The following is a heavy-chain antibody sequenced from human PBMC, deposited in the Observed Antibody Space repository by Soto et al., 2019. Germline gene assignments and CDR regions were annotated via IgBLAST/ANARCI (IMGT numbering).Heavy chain of an antibody. V-gene: IGHV3-30-3*01. CDR1: GFSFDTYG. CDR3: ARVTPGNNLYYFSGLDF. J-gene: IGHJ6*02. D-gene: IGHD1-1*01. Sequence: PGGSLRLSCVASGFSFDTYGIHWVRQAPGKGLQWVALISYEGSNTYYADSVRGRFTISRDNSKNTLYLQMNTLRPEDTGVYYCARVTPGNNLYYFSGLDFWGQGTLVTVSS. CDR2: ISYEGSNT.